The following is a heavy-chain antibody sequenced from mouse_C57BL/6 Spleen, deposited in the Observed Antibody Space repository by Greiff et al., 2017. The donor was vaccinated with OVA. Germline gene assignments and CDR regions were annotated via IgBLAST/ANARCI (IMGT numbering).Heavy chain of an antibody. D-gene: IGHD2-3*01. CDR2: ISSGSSTI. CDR1: GFTFSDYG. V-gene: IGHV5-17*01. Sequence: EVQGVESGGGLVKPGGSLKLSCAASGFTFSDYGMHWVRQAPEKGLEWVAYISSGSSTIYYADTVKGRFTISRDNAKNTLVLQMNSLRSEDTAMYYCARDEGIYDGYGYDYAMDYWGQGTSVTVSS. CDR3: ARDEGIYDGYGYDYAMDY. J-gene: IGHJ4*01.